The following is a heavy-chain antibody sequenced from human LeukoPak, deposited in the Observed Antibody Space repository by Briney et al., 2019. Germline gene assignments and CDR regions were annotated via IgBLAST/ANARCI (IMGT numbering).Heavy chain of an antibody. CDR1: GFTFSSYS. J-gene: IGHJ4*02. CDR3: ARDWAIAADIDY. V-gene: IGHV3-21*01. CDR2: ISSSSSYI. D-gene: IGHD6-13*01. Sequence: GGSLRLSCAASGFTFSSYSMNWVRQAPGKGLEWVSSISSSSSYIYYADSVKGRFTISRDNAKNSLYLQMDSLRAEDTAVYYCARDWAIAADIDYWGQGTLVTVSS.